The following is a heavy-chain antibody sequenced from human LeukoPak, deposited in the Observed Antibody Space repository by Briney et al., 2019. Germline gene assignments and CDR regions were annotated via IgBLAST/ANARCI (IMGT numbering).Heavy chain of an antibody. D-gene: IGHD5-12*01. V-gene: IGHV4-39*01. CDR1: GGSISSSSYY. J-gene: IGHJ4*02. CDR2: IYYSGST. Sequence: SETLSLTCTVSGGSISSSSYYWGWIRQPPGTGLEWIGSIYYSGSTYYNPSLKSRVTISVDTSKNQFSLKLSSVTAADTAVYYCARQEGYSGYGTFDYWGQGTLVTVSS. CDR3: ARQEGYSGYGTFDY.